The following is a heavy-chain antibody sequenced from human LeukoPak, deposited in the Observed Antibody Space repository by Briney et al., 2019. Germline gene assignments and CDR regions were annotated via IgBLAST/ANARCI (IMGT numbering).Heavy chain of an antibody. J-gene: IGHJ3*02. CDR1: GGSISSYY. V-gene: IGHV4-4*07. D-gene: IGHD2-2*01. Sequence: SETLSLTCTVSGGSISSYYWSWIRPPAGKGLEWIGRIYTSGSTNYNPSLKSRITMSVDTSKNQFSLKLSSVTTADTAVYYCARALGYCSSTSCRGAFDIWGQGTMVTVSS. CDR2: IYTSGST. CDR3: ARALGYCSSTSCRGAFDI.